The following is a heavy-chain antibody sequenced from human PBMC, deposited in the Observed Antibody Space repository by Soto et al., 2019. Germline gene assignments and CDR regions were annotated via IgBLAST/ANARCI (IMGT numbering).Heavy chain of an antibody. J-gene: IGHJ4*02. V-gene: IGHV3-9*01. CDR1: GFTFDDYA. Sequence: SLRLSCAASGFTFDDYAMHWVRQAPGKGLEWVSGISWNSGSIGYADSVKGRFTISRDNAKNSLYLQMNSLRAEDTALYYCAKDGEWLRFDYFDYWGQGTLVTVSS. CDR2: ISWNSGSI. D-gene: IGHD5-12*01. CDR3: AKDGEWLRFDYFDY.